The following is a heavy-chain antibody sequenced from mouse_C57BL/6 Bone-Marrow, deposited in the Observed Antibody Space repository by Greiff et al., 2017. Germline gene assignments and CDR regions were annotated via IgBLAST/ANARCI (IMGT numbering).Heavy chain of an antibody. CDR3: AIHPSSYWYFDV. CDR2: IHPSDSDT. Sequence: QVQLQQPGAELVKPGASVKVSCKASGYTFTSYWMHWVKQRPGQGLEWIGRIHPSDSDTNYTQKFKGKATLTVDTSSSTAYMPLSSLTSEDSAVYYSAIHPSSYWYFDVWGTGTTVTVSS. CDR1: GYTFTSYW. V-gene: IGHV1-74*01. J-gene: IGHJ1*03. D-gene: IGHD1-3*01.